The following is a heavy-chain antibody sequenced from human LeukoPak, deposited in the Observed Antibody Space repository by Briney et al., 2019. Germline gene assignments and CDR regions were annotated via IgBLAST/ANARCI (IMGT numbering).Heavy chain of an antibody. J-gene: IGHJ4*02. CDR2: MNPNSGNT. Sequence: ASVKVSCKASGYTFASYDINWVRQATGQGLEWMGWMNPNSGNTGYAQKFQGRVTMTRNTSISTAYMELSSLRSEDTAVYYCAGGLYDILTGYADYWGQGTLVTVSS. V-gene: IGHV1-8*01. D-gene: IGHD3-9*01. CDR1: GYTFASYD. CDR3: AGGLYDILTGYADY.